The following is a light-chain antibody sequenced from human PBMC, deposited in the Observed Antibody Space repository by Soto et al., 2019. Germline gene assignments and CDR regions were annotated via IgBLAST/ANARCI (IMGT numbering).Light chain of an antibody. CDR1: QSVSSN. CDR3: QQYSNWPPWT. Sequence: EIVMTQSPATLSVSPGERATLSCRASQSVSSNLAWYQQKPGQAPRLLIYGASTRATGIPARFSGSGSGTEFTLTISSLQSEDFAVYYCQQYSNWPPWTFGQGPKVEIK. CDR2: GAS. J-gene: IGKJ1*01. V-gene: IGKV3-15*01.